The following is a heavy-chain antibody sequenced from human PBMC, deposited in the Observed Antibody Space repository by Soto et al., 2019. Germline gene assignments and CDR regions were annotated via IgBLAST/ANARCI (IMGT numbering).Heavy chain of an antibody. V-gene: IGHV3-30-3*01. CDR2: ISFDGSKK. J-gene: IGHJ4*02. D-gene: IGHD3-22*01. Sequence: PRWSLRLSCEGSGFTSSSYVMHWFRQAPGKGLEWVALISFDGSKKNYADSVKGRFTISRDNSKNMMYLQMNSLRPEDTAVYYCARGVFYYYGSSGYSPDYWGQGTLVTVSS. CDR1: GFTSSSYV. CDR3: ARGVFYYYGSSGYSPDY.